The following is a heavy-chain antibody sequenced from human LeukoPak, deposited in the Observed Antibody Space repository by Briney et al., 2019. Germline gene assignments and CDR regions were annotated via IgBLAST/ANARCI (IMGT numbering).Heavy chain of an antibody. D-gene: IGHD1-26*01. CDR2: IYYSGST. V-gene: IGHV4-39*01. CDR3: ARHVGSGSYFEY. CDR1: GGSISSSSYY. J-gene: IGHJ4*02. Sequence: SETLSLTCTISGGSISSSSYYWGWIRQPPGKGLEWIGSIYYSGSTYYNPSLKSRVTISVDTSKNQFSLKLSSVTAADTAVYYCARHVGSGSYFEYWGQGTLVTVSS.